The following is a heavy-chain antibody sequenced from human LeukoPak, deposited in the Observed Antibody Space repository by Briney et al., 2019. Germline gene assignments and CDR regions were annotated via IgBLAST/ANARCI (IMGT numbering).Heavy chain of an antibody. Sequence: SETLSLTCTVSGGSISSYYWSWIRQPPGKGLEWIGYIYYSGSTNYNPSLKSRVTISVDTSKNQFSLKLSSVTAADTAVYYCARHGGYSSAVGDAFDIWGQGTMVTVSS. J-gene: IGHJ3*02. V-gene: IGHV4-59*01. CDR2: IYYSGST. CDR1: GGSISSYY. D-gene: IGHD6-19*01. CDR3: ARHGGYSSAVGDAFDI.